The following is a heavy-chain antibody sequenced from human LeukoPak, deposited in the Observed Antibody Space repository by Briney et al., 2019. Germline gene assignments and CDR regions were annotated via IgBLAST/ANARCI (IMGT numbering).Heavy chain of an antibody. CDR1: GFTFSDSA. D-gene: IGHD1-26*01. CDR3: TRHLIGATPFDY. CDR2: IRRKANSYSK. J-gene: IGHJ4*02. V-gene: IGHV3-73*01. Sequence: GGSLKLSCAASGFTFSDSAFHWVRQASGKGLEWVGRIRRKANSYSKAYSASVRCRFTIYRDDAKNMAYLQMNSLNTEDTAMYYCTRHLIGATPFDYWGQGTLVSVSS.